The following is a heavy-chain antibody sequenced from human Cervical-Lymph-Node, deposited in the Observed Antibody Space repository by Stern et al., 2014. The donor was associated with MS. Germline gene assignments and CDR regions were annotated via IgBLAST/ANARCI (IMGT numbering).Heavy chain of an antibody. V-gene: IGHV1-69*01. CDR1: GGTFSKFP. J-gene: IGHJ5*02. CDR2: IFPVFGRP. Sequence: VQLVESGAEVTKPGSSVTVSCKASGGTFSKFPSSWVRQAPGPGLAWMGGIFPVFGRPTYAQEFMGRVTITADVSTSTVYMELSSLRSDDTAVYYCALSSETSDRWYSLGYDLWGQGTLVTVS. CDR3: ALSSETSDRWYSLGYDL. D-gene: IGHD6-13*01.